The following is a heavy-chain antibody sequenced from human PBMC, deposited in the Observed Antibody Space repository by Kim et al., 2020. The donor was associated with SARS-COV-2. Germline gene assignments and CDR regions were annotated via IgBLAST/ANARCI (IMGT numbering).Heavy chain of an antibody. D-gene: IGHD2-15*01. CDR3: ARDPTYCSGGSCYSNGFDP. CDR2: INSEGSST. CDR1: GFTFNSYW. Sequence: GGSLRLSCAASGFTFNSYWMQWVRQAPGKGLVWVSRINSEGSSTRYADSVKGRFTISRDNAKNTLYLQMNSLRAEDTAVYYCARDPTYCSGGSCYSNGFDPGGQGTLVTVSS. J-gene: IGHJ5*02. V-gene: IGHV3-74*01.